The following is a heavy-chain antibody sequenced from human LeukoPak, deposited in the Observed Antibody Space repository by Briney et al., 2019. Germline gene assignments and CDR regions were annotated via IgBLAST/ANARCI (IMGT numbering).Heavy chain of an antibody. CDR1: GFTFSSYW. V-gene: IGHV3-7*03. CDR2: IKQDGSEK. J-gene: IGHJ4*02. CDR3: ATTRYNYGYYFDY. Sequence: PGGSLRLSCAASGFTFSSYWMSWVRQAPGKGLEWVANIKQDGSEKYYVDSVKGRFTISRDNSKNTLNLQMNSLRVEDTAVYYCATTRYNYGYYFDYWGQGTLVTVSS. D-gene: IGHD3-10*01.